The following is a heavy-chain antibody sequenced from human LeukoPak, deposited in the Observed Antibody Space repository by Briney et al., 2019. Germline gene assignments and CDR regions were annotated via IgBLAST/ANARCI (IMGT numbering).Heavy chain of an antibody. Sequence: SETLSLTCTVSGGSISSYYWSWIRQPPGKGLEWIGYIYFSGSTDYNPSLKSQVTISVDTSKKQFSLKLNSVTAADTAVYYCARQGGIAARQYYYGMDVWGQGTTVTVSS. J-gene: IGHJ6*02. V-gene: IGHV4-59*08. CDR3: ARQGGIAARQYYYGMDV. CDR1: GGSISSYY. D-gene: IGHD6-6*01. CDR2: IYFSGST.